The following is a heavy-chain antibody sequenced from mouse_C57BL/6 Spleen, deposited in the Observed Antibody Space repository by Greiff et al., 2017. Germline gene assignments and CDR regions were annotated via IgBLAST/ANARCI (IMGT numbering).Heavy chain of an antibody. CDR3: AREGNYDYAMDY. Sequence: EVLLVESGGGLVKPGGSLKLSCAASGFTFSDYGMHWVRQAPEKGLEWVAYISSGSSTIYYADTVAGRFTISRDNAKNTLFLQMTSLRSEDTAMYYCAREGNYDYAMDYWGQGTSVTVSS. D-gene: IGHD2-1*01. CDR2: ISSGSSTI. V-gene: IGHV5-17*01. J-gene: IGHJ4*01. CDR1: GFTFSDYG.